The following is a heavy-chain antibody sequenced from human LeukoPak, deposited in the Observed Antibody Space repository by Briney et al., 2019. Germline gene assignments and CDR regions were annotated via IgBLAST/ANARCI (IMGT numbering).Heavy chain of an antibody. Sequence: ASVKVSCKASGGTFSSYAISWLRQTPGQGLEWMVGIIPIFGTANSAQKFQGRVTITADESTSTAYMELSSLRSEDTAVYYCARSPTDEWLISPFDYWGQGTLVTVSS. J-gene: IGHJ4*02. CDR3: ARSPTDEWLISPFDY. D-gene: IGHD3-9*01. CDR2: IIPIFGTA. CDR1: GGTFSSYA. V-gene: IGHV1-69*01.